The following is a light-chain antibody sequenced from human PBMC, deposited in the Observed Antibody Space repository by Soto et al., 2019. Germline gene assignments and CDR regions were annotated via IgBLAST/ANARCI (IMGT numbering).Light chain of an antibody. Sequence: QSALTQPRSVSGSPGQSVTISCTGTSSDVGGYNFVSWYQQHPGKAPKLMLYDVSKRPSGVPDRFSGSKSGNTASLTFSGLLVEDAADYYCCSYAGSYTVFGGGTKVTVL. CDR3: CSYAGSYTV. CDR1: SSDVGGYNF. J-gene: IGLJ2*01. CDR2: DVS. V-gene: IGLV2-11*01.